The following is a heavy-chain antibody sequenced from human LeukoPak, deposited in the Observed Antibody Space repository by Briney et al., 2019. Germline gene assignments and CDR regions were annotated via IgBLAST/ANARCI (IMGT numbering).Heavy chain of an antibody. D-gene: IGHD3-10*01. CDR3: ERGSGRYGSDY. V-gene: IGHV4-59*12. CDR2: IYYSGST. J-gene: IGHJ4*02. Sequence: SETLSLTCTVSGGSISSYYWSWIRQPPGKGLEWIGYIYYSGSTNYNPSLKSRVTISVDTSKNQFSLKLSSVTAADTAVYYCERGSGRYGSDYWGQGTLVTVSS. CDR1: GGSISSYY.